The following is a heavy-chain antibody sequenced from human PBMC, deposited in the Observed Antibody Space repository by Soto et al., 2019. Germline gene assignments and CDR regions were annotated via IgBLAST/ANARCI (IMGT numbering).Heavy chain of an antibody. V-gene: IGHV4-34*01. CDR1: GGSFSGYY. Sequence: SETLSLTCAVYGGSFSGYYWSWIRQPPGKGLEWIGEINHSGSTNYNPSLKSRVTISVDTSKNQFSLKLSSVTAADTAVYYCARGHLVDAFDIWGQGTMVTVSS. J-gene: IGHJ3*02. D-gene: IGHD2-2*01. CDR2: INHSGST. CDR3: ARGHLVDAFDI.